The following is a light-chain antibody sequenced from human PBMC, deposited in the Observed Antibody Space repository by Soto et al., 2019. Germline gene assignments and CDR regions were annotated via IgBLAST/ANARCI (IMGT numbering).Light chain of an antibody. CDR3: QQYTSYSYT. CDR2: DAS. V-gene: IGKV1-5*01. CDR1: QSISSW. Sequence: DIQMTQSPSTLSASVGDRVTITCRASQSISSWLAWYQQKPGKAPKLLIYDASSLESGVPSRFSGSGSGTEFTLTISCLQPDDFATYYCQQYTSYSYTFGQGTKLEIK. J-gene: IGKJ2*01.